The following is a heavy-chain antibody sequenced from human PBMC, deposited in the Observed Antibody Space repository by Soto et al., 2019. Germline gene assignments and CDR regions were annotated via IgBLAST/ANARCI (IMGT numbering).Heavy chain of an antibody. CDR1: GFTFSSYG. V-gene: IGHV3-30*18. D-gene: IGHD3-10*01. CDR3: AKVITMVPRGYYYGMDV. CDR2: ISYDGSNK. Sequence: AGGSLRLSCAASGFTFSSYGMHWVRQAPGKXLEWVAVISYDGSNKYYADSVKGRFTISRDNSKNTLYLQMNSLRAEDTAVYYCAKVITMVPRGYYYGMDVWGQGTTVTVSS. J-gene: IGHJ6*02.